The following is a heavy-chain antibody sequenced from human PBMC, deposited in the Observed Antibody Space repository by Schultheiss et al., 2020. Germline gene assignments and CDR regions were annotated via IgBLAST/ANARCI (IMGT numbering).Heavy chain of an antibody. Sequence: GGSLRLSCAASGFTFSSYGMHWVRQAPGKGLEWVADIKCDGSEKYYVDSVKGRFTISRDNSKNTLYLQMNSLRAEDTAVYYCARDLQPRWLVGAYYYYGMDVWGQGTTVTVSS. CDR1: GFTFSSYG. V-gene: IGHV3-30*03. D-gene: IGHD6-19*01. CDR2: IKCDGSEK. J-gene: IGHJ6*02. CDR3: ARDLQPRWLVGAYYYYGMDV.